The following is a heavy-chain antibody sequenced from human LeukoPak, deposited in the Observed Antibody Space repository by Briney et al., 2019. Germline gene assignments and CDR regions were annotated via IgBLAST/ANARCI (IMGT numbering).Heavy chain of an antibody. CDR3: ARNLRAVANVYYYYYMDV. V-gene: IGHV4-34*01. CDR2: INDSGRT. J-gene: IGHJ6*03. D-gene: IGHD6-19*01. Sequence: PSETLSLTCAVYGGSFSGYYWSWIRQTPGKGLEWIGEINDSGRTNYHPSLKSRVTISIDTSKSQFFLKLGSVTAADTAIYYCARNLRAVANVYYYYYMDVWGKGTTVTVSS. CDR1: GGSFSGYY.